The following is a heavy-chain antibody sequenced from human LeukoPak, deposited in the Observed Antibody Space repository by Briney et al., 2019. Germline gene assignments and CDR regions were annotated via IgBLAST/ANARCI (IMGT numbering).Heavy chain of an antibody. CDR2: ITTISHYI. CDR1: GFTLSDYH. D-gene: IGHD3-10*01. Sequence: PGVSLRLSCAASGFTLSDYHTNWVRQAPGKGLEWLSSITTISHYIYYAGAVRGRFTISRYNAKNSLYLQMNSLRGEDTAVYYCARSGGPGTYHQLRYNWFDPWGQGTLVTVSS. J-gene: IGHJ5*02. CDR3: ARSGGPGTYHQLRYNWFDP. V-gene: IGHV3-21*01.